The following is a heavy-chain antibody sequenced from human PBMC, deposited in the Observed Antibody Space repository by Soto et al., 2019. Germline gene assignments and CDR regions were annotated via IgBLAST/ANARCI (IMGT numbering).Heavy chain of an antibody. V-gene: IGHV1-69*12. CDR3: ARDPGGAYEQGNY. D-gene: IGHD5-12*01. J-gene: IGHJ4*02. CDR2: IISMFGTP. CDR1: GATFSISV. Sequence: QVQLVQSGAELKKPGSSVKVSCRASGATFSISVFNWVRQAPGQGLEWMGGIISMFGTPNYSQKFQGRVTITADESTSTGNKELNNLRSDDTAIYDCARDPGGAYEQGNYWGQGTQVTVSS.